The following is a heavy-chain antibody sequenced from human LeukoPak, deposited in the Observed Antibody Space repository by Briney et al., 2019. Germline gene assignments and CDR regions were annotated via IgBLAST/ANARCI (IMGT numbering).Heavy chain of an antibody. CDR2: ISYDGSNK. D-gene: IGHD3-16*02. V-gene: IGHV3-30*18. CDR3: AKEGYDYVWGSYRYSPYYYCGMDV. Sequence: GGSLRLSCAASGFTFSSYGMHWVRQAPGKGLEWVAVISYDGSNKYYADSVKGRFTIPRDNSKNTLYLQMNSLRAEDTAVYYCAKEGYDYVWGSYRYSPYYYCGMDVWGQGTTVTVSS. J-gene: IGHJ6*02. CDR1: GFTFSSYG.